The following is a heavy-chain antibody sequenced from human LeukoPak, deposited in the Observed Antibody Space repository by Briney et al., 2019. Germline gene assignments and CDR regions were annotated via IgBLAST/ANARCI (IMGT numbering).Heavy chain of an antibody. CDR1: GGSISSSDW. CDR3: ARVPISTTARGYFDY. D-gene: IGHD4-17*01. Sequence: PSETLSLTCAVSGGSISSSDWWSWVRQPPGKGLEWIGEIYHSGSTNYNPSLKSRVSVSVDTSKNNFSLKLSSVTAADTAVYYCARVPISTTARGYFDYWGQGTLVTVSS. CDR2: IYHSGST. V-gene: IGHV4-4*02. J-gene: IGHJ4*02.